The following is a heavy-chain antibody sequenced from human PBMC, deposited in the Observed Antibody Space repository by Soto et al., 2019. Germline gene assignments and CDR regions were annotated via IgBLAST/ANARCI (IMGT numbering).Heavy chain of an antibody. J-gene: IGHJ6*02. V-gene: IGHV4-59*01. CDR3: ARAAAAGFYYYYGMDV. D-gene: IGHD6-13*01. CDR1: GGSISSYY. CDR2: IYYSGST. Sequence: KPSETLSLTCTVSGGSISSYYWSWIRQPPGKGLEWIGYIYYSGSTNYNPSLKSRVTISVDTSKNQFSLKLSSVTAADTAVYYRARAAAAGFYYYYGMDVWGQGTTVTVSS.